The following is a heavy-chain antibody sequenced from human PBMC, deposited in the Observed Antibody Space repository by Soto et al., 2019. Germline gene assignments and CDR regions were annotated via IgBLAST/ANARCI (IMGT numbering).Heavy chain of an antibody. CDR2: IYYSGST. D-gene: IGHD6-19*01. Sequence: SETLSLTCAVNGGSLSGYYWSWIRQSPGKGLEWIGYIYYSGSTYYNPSLKSRVTISVDTSKNQFSLKLSSVTAADTAVHYCARVFRGSGPYYFDYWGQGTLVTVSS. J-gene: IGHJ4*02. CDR1: GGSLSGYY. V-gene: IGHV4-30-4*08. CDR3: ARVFRGSGPYYFDY.